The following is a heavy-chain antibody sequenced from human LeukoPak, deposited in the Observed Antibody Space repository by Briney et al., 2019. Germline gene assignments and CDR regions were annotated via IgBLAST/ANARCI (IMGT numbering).Heavy chain of an antibody. V-gene: IGHV3-30*03. D-gene: IGHD1-26*01. CDR1: GFTFSSYG. Sequence: GGSLRLSCAASGFTFSSYGMHWVRQAPGKGLEWVAVISYDGSNKYYADSVKGRFTISRDNSKNTLYLQMNSLRAEDTAVYYCARAKWELLHDLDYWGQGTLVTVSS. J-gene: IGHJ4*02. CDR2: ISYDGSNK. CDR3: ARAKWELLHDLDY.